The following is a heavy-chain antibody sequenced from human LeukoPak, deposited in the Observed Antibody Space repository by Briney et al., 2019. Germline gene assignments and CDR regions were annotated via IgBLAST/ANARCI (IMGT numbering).Heavy chain of an antibody. CDR1: GFTFSSYT. D-gene: IGHD3-10*01. Sequence: LPGGSLRLSCAASGFTFSSYTMNWVRQAPGKGLEWVSYIDTGGSPIYYADSVQGRFTISRDNAKNSLYLQMNSLRDEDTAVYYCASGGSTIGAMDVWGQGSTVTVSS. CDR2: IDTGGSPI. J-gene: IGHJ6*02. V-gene: IGHV3-48*02. CDR3: ASGGSTIGAMDV.